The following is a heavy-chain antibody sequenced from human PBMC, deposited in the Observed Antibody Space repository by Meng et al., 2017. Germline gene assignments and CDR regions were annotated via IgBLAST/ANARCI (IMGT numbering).Heavy chain of an antibody. CDR2: IKSKTDGGTT. J-gene: IGHJ4*02. CDR3: TTDGNSDDY. V-gene: IGHV3-15*01. D-gene: IGHD1-1*01. Sequence: VSLVELGGGLVTPWGSRSLSCSASGFTFRNASVSRVRQGPGKGLEWVCSIKSKTDGGTTDYAAPVTGRFTISRDDSTNTLYLQMNSLKTEDTAVYYCTTDGNSDDYWGQGTLVTVSS. CDR1: GFTFRNAS.